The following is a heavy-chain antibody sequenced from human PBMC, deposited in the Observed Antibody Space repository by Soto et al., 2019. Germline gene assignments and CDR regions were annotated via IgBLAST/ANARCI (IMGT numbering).Heavy chain of an antibody. J-gene: IGHJ5*02. CDR1: GYPFTSYW. D-gene: IGHD3-9*01. Sequence: GESLKISCKASGYPFTSYWLGWVRQMPGMGPEWMGIINPHDSDVRYSPSFQGQVTISADKSISTAYLQWSSLKASDTAMYYCAREGYDILTGYSNNPYNWFDPWGQGTLVTVSS. V-gene: IGHV5-51*01. CDR3: AREGYDILTGYSNNPYNWFDP. CDR2: INPHDSDV.